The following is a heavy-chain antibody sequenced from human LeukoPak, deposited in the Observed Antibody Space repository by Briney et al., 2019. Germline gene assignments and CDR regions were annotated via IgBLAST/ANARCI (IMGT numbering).Heavy chain of an antibody. V-gene: IGHV3-49*04. Sequence: QPGGSLRLSCTTSGFRFDDYAMNWVRQAPGKGLEWVGFTRSKAYGGTTEYAASVRGRFTISRDDSKTTAYLQMSRLQIEDTAVYYCTRNYYDSGGNYVSPFDYWGQGTLVTVSS. D-gene: IGHD3-22*01. J-gene: IGHJ4*02. CDR1: GFRFDDYA. CDR2: TRSKAYGGTT. CDR3: TRNYYDSGGNYVSPFDY.